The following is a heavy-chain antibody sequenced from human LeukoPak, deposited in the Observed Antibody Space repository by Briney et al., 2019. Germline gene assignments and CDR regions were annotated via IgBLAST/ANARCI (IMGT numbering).Heavy chain of an antibody. CDR2: IYYSGST. CDR1: GGSISSSSYY. V-gene: IGHV4-39*01. D-gene: IGHD4-11*01. J-gene: IGHJ4*02. Sequence: PSETLSLTCTVSGGSISSSSYYWGWIRQPPGKGLEWIGSIYYSGSTYYNPSLKSRVTISVDTSKNQFSLKLSSVTAADTAVYYCARLGKDDYSNYVGYWGQGTLVTVSS. CDR3: ARLGKDDYSNYVGY.